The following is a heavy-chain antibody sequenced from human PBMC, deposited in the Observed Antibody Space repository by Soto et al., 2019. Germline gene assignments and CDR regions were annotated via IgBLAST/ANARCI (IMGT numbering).Heavy chain of an antibody. Sequence: GGSLRLSCAASGFTFSSYSMNWVRQAPGKGLEWVSSISSSSSYIYYADSVKGRFTISRDNAKNSLYLQMNSLRAEDTAVYYGASMLREMATICAFDIWGQGTMVTVSS. D-gene: IGHD5-12*01. V-gene: IGHV3-21*01. CDR1: GFTFSSYS. CDR2: ISSSSSYI. CDR3: ASMLREMATICAFDI. J-gene: IGHJ3*02.